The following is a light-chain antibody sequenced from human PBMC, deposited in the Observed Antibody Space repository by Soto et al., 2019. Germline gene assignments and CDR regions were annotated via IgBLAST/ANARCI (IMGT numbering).Light chain of an antibody. J-gene: IGKJ3*01. CDR1: QSISSY. CDR2: AAS. CDR3: QQSYSTLFP. Sequence: DIQMTQSPSSLSASVGDRVTITCRASQSISSYLNWYQQKPGKAPKLLINAASSLQSGVPSRFSGSGSGTDFTLTISSLQPEDFATYYCQQSYSTLFPFGPGTKVDIK. V-gene: IGKV1-39*01.